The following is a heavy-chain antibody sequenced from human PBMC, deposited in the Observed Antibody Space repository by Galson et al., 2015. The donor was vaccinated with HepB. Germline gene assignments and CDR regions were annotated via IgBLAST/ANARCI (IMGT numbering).Heavy chain of an antibody. CDR2: INAGNGNT. Sequence: SVKASCKASGYTFTSYAVHWVRQAPGQRLEWMGWINAGNGNTKYSQKFQGRVTITRDTSASTAYMELSSLRSEDTAVYYCAREAAVAGTLFDYWGQGTLVTVSS. V-gene: IGHV1-3*01. CDR3: AREAAVAGTLFDY. D-gene: IGHD6-19*01. J-gene: IGHJ4*02. CDR1: GYTFTSYA.